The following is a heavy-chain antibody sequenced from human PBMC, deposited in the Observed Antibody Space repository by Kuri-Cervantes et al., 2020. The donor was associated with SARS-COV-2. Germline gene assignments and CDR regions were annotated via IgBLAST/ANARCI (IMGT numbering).Heavy chain of an antibody. V-gene: IGHV2-70*12. CDR3: AHIKGFGELSFDY. D-gene: IGHD3-10*01. Sequence: SGPTLVKPPQNLTLTCNFTGFSLRTSGMCVSWVRQPPGKALEWLALIDWDDDKYYSTSLKSRLTITKDTSKNQVVLTMTNMDPVDTATYYCAHIKGFGELSFDYWGQGTLVTVSS. CDR2: IDWDDDK. CDR1: GFSLRTSGMC. J-gene: IGHJ4*02.